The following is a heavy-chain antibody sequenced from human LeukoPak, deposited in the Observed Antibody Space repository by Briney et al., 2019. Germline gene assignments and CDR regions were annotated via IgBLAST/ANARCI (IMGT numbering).Heavy chain of an antibody. CDR3: ARETPNITVAGTTSYYFDS. CDR1: GGSISSSSYY. D-gene: IGHD6-19*01. Sequence: SETLSLTCTVSGGSISSSSYYWGWIRQPPGKGLEWIGSIYYSGSTNYNPSLKSRVTISLDTSKNQFSLKLTSVTAADTAVCYCARETPNITVAGTTSYYFDSWGQGSLVTVPS. J-gene: IGHJ4*02. CDR2: IYYSGST. V-gene: IGHV4-39*07.